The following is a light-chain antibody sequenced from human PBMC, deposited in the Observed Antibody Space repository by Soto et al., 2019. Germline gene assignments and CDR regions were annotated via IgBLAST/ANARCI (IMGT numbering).Light chain of an antibody. J-gene: IGLJ2*01. CDR3: SSYAGSNNLV. CDR2: EVS. CDR1: SSDVGSYNY. V-gene: IGLV2-8*01. Sequence: QSALTQPPSSPGSPGQSVTISCTGPSSDVGSYNYVSWDQQYPGKAPKLIIYEVSKRPSGVPHRFSGSKSGNTASLTVSGLQAEDEADYYCSSYAGSNNLVFGGGTQLTVL.